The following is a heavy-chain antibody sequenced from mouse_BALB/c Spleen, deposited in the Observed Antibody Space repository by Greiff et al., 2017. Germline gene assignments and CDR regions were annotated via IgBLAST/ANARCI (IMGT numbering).Heavy chain of an antibody. V-gene: IGHV1-4*02. J-gene: IGHJ4*01. CDR3: ARVGYYYGSRDPYAMDY. CDR1: GYTFTSYT. CDR2: INPSSGYT. D-gene: IGHD1-1*01. Sequence: VQLQQSAAELARPGASVKMSCKASGYTFTSYTMHWVKQRPGQGLEWIGYINPSSGYTEYNQKFKDKTTLTADKSSSTAYMQLSSLTSEDSAVYYCARVGYYYGSRDPYAMDYWGQGTSVTVSS.